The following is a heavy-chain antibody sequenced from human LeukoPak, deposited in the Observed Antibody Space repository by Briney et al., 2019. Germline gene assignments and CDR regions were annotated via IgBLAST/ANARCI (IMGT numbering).Heavy chain of an antibody. D-gene: IGHD3-10*01. CDR1: GGSISSYY. Sequence: SETLSLTCTVSGGSISSYYWSWIRQPAGKGLEWIGRIYTSGSTNYNPSLKSRVTMSVDTSKNQFSLKLSSVTAADTAVYFCARGDPGAYYYYYYMDVWGKGTTVTVSS. CDR3: ARGDPGAYYYYYYMDV. CDR2: IYTSGST. J-gene: IGHJ6*03. V-gene: IGHV4-4*07.